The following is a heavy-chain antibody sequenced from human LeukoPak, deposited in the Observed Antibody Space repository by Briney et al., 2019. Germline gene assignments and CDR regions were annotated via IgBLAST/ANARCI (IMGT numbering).Heavy chain of an antibody. V-gene: IGHV3-7*01. D-gene: IGHD6-19*01. Sequence: GGSLRLSRAGSGFSFSTNWMSWFRQAPGKGLEWVAHIKPDGSETYYVDSVKGRFTISRDNAWNSVHLQMYSLRAEDTAIYYCATMVSVAGDSWGQGTLVTVSS. CDR1: GFSFSTNW. CDR3: ATMVSVAGDS. CDR2: IKPDGSET. J-gene: IGHJ5*01.